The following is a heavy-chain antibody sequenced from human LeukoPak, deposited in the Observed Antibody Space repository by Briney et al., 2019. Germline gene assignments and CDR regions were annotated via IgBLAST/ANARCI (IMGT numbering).Heavy chain of an antibody. CDR2: IIPIFGTA. CDR1: GGTFSSYA. Sequence: GASVKVSCKASGGTFSSYAISWVRQAPGQGLEWMGGIIPIFGTANYAQKFQGRVTITADESTSTAYMELSSLRSEDTAVYYCARARGAAPYRKQYYYYYMDVWGKGTTVTVSS. CDR3: ARARGAAPYRKQYYYYYMDV. V-gene: IGHV1-69*13. J-gene: IGHJ6*03. D-gene: IGHD3-10*01.